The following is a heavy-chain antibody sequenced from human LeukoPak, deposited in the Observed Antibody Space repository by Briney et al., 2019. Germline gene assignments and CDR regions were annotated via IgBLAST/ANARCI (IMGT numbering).Heavy chain of an antibody. Sequence: GGSLRLSCIASGFSFGDYAMNWVRQAPGKGLEWVSTISGSGVSSYHADSVKGRFSISRDNSKDTLHLQMNSLRTEDTAVYYCTNRKLGIDYWGQGTLVTVSP. V-gene: IGHV3-23*01. CDR3: TNRKLGIDY. CDR2: ISGSGVSS. J-gene: IGHJ4*02. D-gene: IGHD7-27*01. CDR1: GFSFGDYA.